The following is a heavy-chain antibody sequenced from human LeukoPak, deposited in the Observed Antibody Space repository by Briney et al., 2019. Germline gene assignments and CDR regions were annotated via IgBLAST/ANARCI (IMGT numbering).Heavy chain of an antibody. CDR2: ISSSSSNI. Sequence: GGSLRLSCAASGFTFSSYSMYWVRQAPGKGLEWVSSISSSSSNIYYADSVKGRFTISRDNAKNSLYLQMNSLRVEDTAVYYCARCTTGRTFGSLREIKRSREIDYWGQGTLVTVSS. D-gene: IGHD1-1*01. V-gene: IGHV3-21*01. CDR1: GFTFSSYS. CDR3: ARCTTGRTFGSLREIKRSREIDY. J-gene: IGHJ4*02.